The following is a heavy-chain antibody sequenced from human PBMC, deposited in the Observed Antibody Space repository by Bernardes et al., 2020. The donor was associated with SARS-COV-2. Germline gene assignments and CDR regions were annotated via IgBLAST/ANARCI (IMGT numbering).Heavy chain of an antibody. CDR2: ISDSGGAT. Sequence: GGSLRLSCAASGFTFSSYAMTWVRQAPGKGLEWVSGISDSGGATYYADSLKGRFTISRDNSKNTLFLQMNSLRAEDTALYYCAKGSIATRVSVGVDYWGQGTLVTVSS. V-gene: IGHV3-23*01. CDR3: AKGSIATRVSVGVDY. D-gene: IGHD6-6*01. CDR1: GFTFSSYA. J-gene: IGHJ4*02.